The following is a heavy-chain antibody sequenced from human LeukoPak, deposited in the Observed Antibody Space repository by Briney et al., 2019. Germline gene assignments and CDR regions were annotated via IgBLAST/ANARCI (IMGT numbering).Heavy chain of an antibody. V-gene: IGHV4-39*07. CDR3: ARSGPRSGIYGSGPTSPNQYFQH. J-gene: IGHJ1*01. CDR2: VFYNGAT. D-gene: IGHD3-10*01. Sequence: PSETLSLTCIVSGGSISSSIYYWAWVRQPPGKGLEWIGTVFYNGATQYSPSLRSRVTISVDTSKNQFSLKLSSVTAADTAVYYCARSGPRSGIYGSGPTSPNQYFQHWGQGTLVTVSS. CDR1: GGSISSSIYY.